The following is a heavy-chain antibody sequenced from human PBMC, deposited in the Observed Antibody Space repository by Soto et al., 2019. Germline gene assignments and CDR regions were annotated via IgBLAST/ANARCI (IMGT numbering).Heavy chain of an antibody. CDR2: MDWDDDK. J-gene: IGHJ4*02. V-gene: IGHV2-70*04. D-gene: IGHD4-17*01. CDR1: GVSLSTHGLR. Sequence: SRAKLVTPTQTLTLTCTFPGVSLSTHGLRVSWIRQPPGKALEWLARMDWDDDKFYRTSLKTRLTLSKDTSKNQVVLTMTNMDPVDTATYYCTRIRHRYGLHYWGQGTRVNVSS. CDR3: TRIRHRYGLHY.